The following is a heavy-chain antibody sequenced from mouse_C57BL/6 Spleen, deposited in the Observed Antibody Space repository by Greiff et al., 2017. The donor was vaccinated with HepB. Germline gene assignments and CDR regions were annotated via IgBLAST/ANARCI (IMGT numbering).Heavy chain of an antibody. V-gene: IGHV3-6*01. CDR2: ISYDGSN. CDR3: ARLPTWYFDV. CDR1: GYSITSGYY. J-gene: IGHJ1*03. Sequence: ESGPGLVKPSQSLSLTCSVTGYSITSGYYWNWIRQFPGNKLEWMGYISYDGSNNYNPSLKNRISITRDTSKNQFFLKLNSVTTEDTATYYCARLPTWYFDVWGTGTTVTVSS.